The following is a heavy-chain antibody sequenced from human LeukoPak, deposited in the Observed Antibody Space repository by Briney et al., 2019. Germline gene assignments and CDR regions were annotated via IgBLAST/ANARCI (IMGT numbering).Heavy chain of an antibody. J-gene: IGHJ4*02. CDR1: GLTFSRFA. Sequence: GGSLRLSCAASGLTFSRFAMSWVRQAPGKGLEWVSGISGSGGTIYYADSVKGRFTISRDNAENSLYLQMNSLRAEDTAVYSCARGRGGSLWGQGTLVTVSS. CDR3: ARGRGGSL. CDR2: ISGSGGTI. D-gene: IGHD1-26*01. V-gene: IGHV3-23*01.